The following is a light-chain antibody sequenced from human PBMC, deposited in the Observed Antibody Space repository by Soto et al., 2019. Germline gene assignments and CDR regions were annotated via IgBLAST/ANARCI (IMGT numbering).Light chain of an antibody. J-gene: IGKJ5*01. V-gene: IGKV1-39*01. CDR3: QQSYSTPIT. CDR1: QSISSY. Sequence: DIQMTQSPSSLSASVGDRVTITCRASQSISSYLNWYQQTPGKAPKLLIYAASSLQSGVPSRFSGSGSGTDFTLTISSLQPEDFETYYCQQSYSTPITFGQGTRLEIK. CDR2: AAS.